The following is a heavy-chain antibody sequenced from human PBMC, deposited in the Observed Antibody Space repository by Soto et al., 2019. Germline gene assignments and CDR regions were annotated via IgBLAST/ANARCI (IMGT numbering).Heavy chain of an antibody. Sequence: QITLKESGPTLVKPTQTLTLTCTFSGFSLTTRGVGVGWIRQPPGKALEWLALIYWDDDEGYSPSLKSRLTXXXXXXXXXXXXXXXXXXXVXTXXYXCAHRPRGYSYHFDYWGQGTLVTVSS. J-gene: IGHJ4*02. V-gene: IGHV2-5*02. D-gene: IGHD5-18*01. CDR2: IYWDDDE. CDR3: AHRPRGYSYHFDY. CDR1: GFSLTTRGVG.